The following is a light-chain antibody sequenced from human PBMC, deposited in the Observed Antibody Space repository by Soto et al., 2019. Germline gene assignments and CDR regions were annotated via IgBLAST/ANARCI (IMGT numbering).Light chain of an antibody. V-gene: IGLV1-40*01. J-gene: IGLJ1*01. CDR2: GNT. CDR3: HSYDRSLTGV. Sequence: VLTQQPSVSGAPGQRITISCTGSSSNIGADFDVYWYQQLPGAAPKLLIYGNTNRPSGVPDRFSGSKSGTSASLAITGLQAEDEADYYCHSYDRSLTGVFGTGTKVTVL. CDR1: SSNIGADFD.